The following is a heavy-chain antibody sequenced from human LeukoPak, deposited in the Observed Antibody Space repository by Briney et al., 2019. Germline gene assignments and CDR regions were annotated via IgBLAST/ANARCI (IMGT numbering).Heavy chain of an antibody. CDR1: GFTFSSYS. CDR2: ISSSSSTI. Sequence: GGSLRLSCAASGFTFSSYSMNWVRQAPGKGLEWVSYISSSSSTIYYADSVKGRFTISRDNAKNSLYLQMNSLRAEDTAVYYCARDGYDTLTGYYIGGIDYWGQGTLVTVSS. CDR3: ARDGYDTLTGYYIGGIDY. J-gene: IGHJ4*02. D-gene: IGHD3-9*01. V-gene: IGHV3-48*01.